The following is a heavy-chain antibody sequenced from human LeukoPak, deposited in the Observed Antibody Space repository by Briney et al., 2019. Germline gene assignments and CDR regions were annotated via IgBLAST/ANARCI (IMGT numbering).Heavy chain of an antibody. D-gene: IGHD3-10*01. CDR3: ARVLYYYGSGSYYDAFDI. CDR1: GYTFTSYD. J-gene: IGHJ3*02. Sequence: ASVKVSCKASGYTFTSYDINWVRQATGQGLEWMGWMNPNSGNTGYAQKFQGRVTMTRNTSISTAYMELSSLRSEDTAVYYCARVLYYYGSGSYYDAFDIWGQGTMVTVSS. CDR2: MNPNSGNT. V-gene: IGHV1-8*01.